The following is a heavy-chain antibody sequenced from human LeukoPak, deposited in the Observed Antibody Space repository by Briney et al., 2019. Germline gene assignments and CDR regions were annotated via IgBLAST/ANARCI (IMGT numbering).Heavy chain of an antibody. Sequence: ASVKVSCKASGGTFSSYAISWVRQAPGQGLEWMGGIIPIFGTANYAQKFQGRVTITADKSTSTAYMGLSSLRSEDTAVYYCARTRRPLPPYYYYYGMGVWGKGTTVTVSS. CDR1: GGTFSSYA. CDR2: IIPIFGTA. D-gene: IGHD6-25*01. J-gene: IGHJ6*04. V-gene: IGHV1-69*06. CDR3: ARTRRPLPPYYYYYGMGV.